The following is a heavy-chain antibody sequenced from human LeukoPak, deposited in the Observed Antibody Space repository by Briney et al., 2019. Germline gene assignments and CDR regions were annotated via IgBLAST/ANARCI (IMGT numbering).Heavy chain of an antibody. CDR3: ANPFYGSGPRGY. D-gene: IGHD3-10*01. CDR2: IGSSGST. V-gene: IGHV3-23*01. CDR1: GFTFSTYD. J-gene: IGHJ4*02. Sequence: LSGGSLRLSCAASGFTFSTYDITWVRQAPGKGLEWVSAIGSSGSTYYADSVKGRFTISRDNSKNTLYLQMNSLRAEDTAIYYCANPFYGSGPRGYWGQGTLVTVSS.